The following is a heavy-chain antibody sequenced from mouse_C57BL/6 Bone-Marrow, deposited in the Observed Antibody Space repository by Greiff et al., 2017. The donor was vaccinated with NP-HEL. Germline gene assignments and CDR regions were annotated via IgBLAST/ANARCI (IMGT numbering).Heavy chain of an antibody. CDR3: AREGYFDY. CDR1: GFTFSSYG. V-gene: IGHV5-6*01. Sequence: EVQGVESGGDLVKPGGSLKLSCAASGFTFSSYGLSWVRQTPDKRLDWVATISSGGSYTYYPDSVKGRFTISRDNAKNTLYLQMSSLKSEDTAMYYCAREGYFDYWGQGTTLTVSS. J-gene: IGHJ2*01. CDR2: ISSGGSYT.